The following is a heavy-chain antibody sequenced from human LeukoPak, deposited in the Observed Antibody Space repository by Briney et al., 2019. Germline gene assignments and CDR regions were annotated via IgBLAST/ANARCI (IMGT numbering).Heavy chain of an antibody. D-gene: IGHD6-13*01. CDR2: IYHSGST. CDR3: ARYSSSWYSAFDI. J-gene: IGHJ3*02. CDR1: GGSISSSNW. V-gene: IGHV4-4*02. Sequence: PSGTLSLTCAVSGGSISSSNWWSWVRQPPGKGLEWIGEIYHSGSTNYSPSLKSRVTISVDKSKNQFSLKLSSVTAADTAVYYCARYSSSWYSAFDIWGQGTMVTVSS.